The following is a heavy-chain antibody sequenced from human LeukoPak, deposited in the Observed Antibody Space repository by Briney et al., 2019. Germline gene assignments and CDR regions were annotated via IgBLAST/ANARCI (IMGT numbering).Heavy chain of an antibody. D-gene: IGHD3-22*01. CDR1: GYTLTDYY. J-gene: IGHJ4*02. CDR3: ARVGYYESSGYYEY. CDR2: INPNSGGT. Sequence: ASVKVSCKASGYTLTDYYMHWVRQAPGQGLEWMGRINPNSGGTNYAQKFQGRVTMTRDSSISTVYMELSRLRSDDTAVYYCARVGYYESSGYYEYWGQGTLVTVSS. V-gene: IGHV1-2*06.